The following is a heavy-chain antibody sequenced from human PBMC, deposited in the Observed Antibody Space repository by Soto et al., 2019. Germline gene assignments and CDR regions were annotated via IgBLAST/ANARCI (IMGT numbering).Heavy chain of an antibody. J-gene: IGHJ6*02. Sequence: GGSLRLSCAASGFTFSSYAMHWVRQAPGKGLEWVAVISYDGSNKYYADSVKGRFTISRDNSKNTLYLQMNSLRAEDTAVYYCARVSYVFWSGYTVYYHYYRLAVWGQGTTVTVSS. CDR3: ARVSYVFWSGYTVYYHYYRLAV. D-gene: IGHD3-3*01. CDR1: GFTFSSYA. CDR2: ISYDGSNK. V-gene: IGHV3-30-3*01.